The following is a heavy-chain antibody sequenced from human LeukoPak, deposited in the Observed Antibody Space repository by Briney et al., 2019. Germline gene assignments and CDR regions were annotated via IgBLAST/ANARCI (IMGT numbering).Heavy chain of an antibody. D-gene: IGHD6-13*01. J-gene: IGHJ6*02. CDR3: AKRVGYGYGMDV. CDR2: ISYDGSNK. CDR1: GFTFSSYG. Sequence: QPGRSLRLSCAASGFTFSSYGMHWVRQAPGKGLEWVAVISYDGSNKYYADSVKGRFTISRDNSKNTLYLQMNSLRVEDTAEFYCAKRVGYGYGMDVWGQGTTVTVSS. V-gene: IGHV3-30*18.